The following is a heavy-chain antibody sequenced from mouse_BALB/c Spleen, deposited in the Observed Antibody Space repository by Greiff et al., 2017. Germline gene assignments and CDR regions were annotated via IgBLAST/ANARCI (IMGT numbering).Heavy chain of an antibody. V-gene: IGHV3-6*02. CDR2: ISYDGSN. D-gene: IGHD1-1*01. CDR3: AREYYGSGFAY. Sequence: EVKLQESGPGLVKPSQSLSLTCSVTGYSITSGYYWNWIRQFPGNKLEWMGYISYDGSNNYNPSLKNRISITRDTSKNQFFLKLNSVTTEDTATYYCAREYYGSGFAYWGQGTLVTVSA. J-gene: IGHJ3*01. CDR1: GYSITSGYY.